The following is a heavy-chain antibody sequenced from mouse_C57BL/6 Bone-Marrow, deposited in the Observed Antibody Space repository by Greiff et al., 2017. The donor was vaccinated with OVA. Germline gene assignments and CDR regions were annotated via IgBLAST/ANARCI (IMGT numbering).Heavy chain of an antibody. CDR1: GYTFTSYW. CDR2: INPSSGYT. V-gene: IGHV1-7*01. CDR3: ARWYYAMDY. J-gene: IGHJ4*01. Sequence: QVQLKQSGAELAKPGASVKLSCKASGYTFTSYWMNWVKQRPGQGLEWIGYINPSSGYTKYNQKFKDKATLTADKSSSTAYMQLSSLTDEDSAVYYCARWYYAMDYWGQGTSVTVSS.